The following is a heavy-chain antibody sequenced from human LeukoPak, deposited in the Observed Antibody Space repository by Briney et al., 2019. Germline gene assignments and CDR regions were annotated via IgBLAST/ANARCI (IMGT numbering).Heavy chain of an antibody. CDR1: GGSISSSY. CDR2: IYYSGNT. D-gene: IGHD3-22*01. J-gene: IGHJ5*02. CDR3: ARSYYYDSSGYYLHWFDP. V-gene: IGHV4-59*01. Sequence: SETLSLTCTVSGGSISSSYWSWIRQPPGKGLEWIGYIYYSGNTNYNPSLKSRVTISVDTSKNQFSLKLTSVTAADTAVYYCARSYYYDSSGYYLHWFDPWGQGTLVTVSS.